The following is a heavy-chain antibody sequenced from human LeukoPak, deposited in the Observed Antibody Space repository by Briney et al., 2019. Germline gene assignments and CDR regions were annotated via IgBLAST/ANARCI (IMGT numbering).Heavy chain of an antibody. J-gene: IGHJ4*02. V-gene: IGHV4-34*01. Sequence: SETLSLPCAVYGGSFSGYYWSWIRPPPGKGLEWIGEINHSGSTNYNPSLKSRVTISVDTSKNQFSLKLSSVTAADTAVYYCARAGGVATIDYWGQGTLVTVSS. D-gene: IGHD5-12*01. CDR1: GGSFSGYY. CDR2: INHSGST. CDR3: ARAGGVATIDY.